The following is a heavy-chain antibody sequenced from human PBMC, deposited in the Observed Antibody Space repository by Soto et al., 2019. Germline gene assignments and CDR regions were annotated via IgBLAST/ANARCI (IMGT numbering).Heavy chain of an antibody. J-gene: IGHJ4*02. CDR2: IYWDDDK. V-gene: IGHV2-5*02. CDR3: ARRRSGDYATYYFDY. D-gene: IGHD4-17*01. CDR1: GFSLRTGGAG. Sequence: QITLKESGPTLVKPTQPLTLTCTFSGFSLRTGGAGVGWLRQPPGKAPEWLALIYWDDDKRYSPSLNSRLTTTKDPSKYQVVLTMTNMDPVDTATYYCARRRSGDYATYYFDYWGQGTLVTVSS.